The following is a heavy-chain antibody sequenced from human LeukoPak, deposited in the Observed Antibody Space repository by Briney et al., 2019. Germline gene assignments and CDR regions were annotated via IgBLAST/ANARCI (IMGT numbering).Heavy chain of an antibody. Sequence: SETLSLTCAVYGGSFSGYYWSWIRQPPGKGLEWIGEINHSGSTNYNPSLKSRGTISVDTSKNQFSMKLSSVTAADTAVYYCARPFRGSKSDIWGQGTMVTVSS. V-gene: IGHV4-34*01. CDR2: INHSGST. J-gene: IGHJ3*02. D-gene: IGHD3-10*01. CDR3: ARPFRGSKSDI. CDR1: GGSFSGYY.